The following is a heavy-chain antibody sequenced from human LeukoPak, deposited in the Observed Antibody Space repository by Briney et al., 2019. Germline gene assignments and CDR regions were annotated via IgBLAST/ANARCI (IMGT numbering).Heavy chain of an antibody. Sequence: GGSLRLSCAASGFTFSSYWMSWVRQAPGEGLEWVANIKQDGSEKYYVDSVKGRFTISRDNAKSSLYLQMNSLRAEDTAVYYCARELPSPQWLSSRSLDYWGQGTLVTVSS. CDR3: ARELPSPQWLSSRSLDY. V-gene: IGHV3-7*01. D-gene: IGHD5-12*01. CDR2: IKQDGSEK. CDR1: GFTFSSYW. J-gene: IGHJ4*02.